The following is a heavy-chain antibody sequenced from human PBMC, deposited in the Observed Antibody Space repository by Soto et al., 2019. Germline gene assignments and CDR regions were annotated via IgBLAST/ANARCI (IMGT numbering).Heavy chain of an antibody. Sequence: GGSLRLSCAASGFNFRSYWMNWVRQAPGMGLEWVAIIKQDASEKLYVDSVKGRFSISGDNAKNSLYLQMTGLRAEDTAVYYGARILIIGATRGSYFDEWGHGX. J-gene: IGHJ4*01. CDR2: IKQDASEK. CDR3: ARILIIGATRGSYFDE. D-gene: IGHD1-26*01. CDR1: GFNFRSYW. V-gene: IGHV3-7*01.